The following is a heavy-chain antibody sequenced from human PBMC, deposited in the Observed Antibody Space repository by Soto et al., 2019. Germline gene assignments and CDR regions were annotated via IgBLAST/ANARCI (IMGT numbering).Heavy chain of an antibody. CDR1: GGSISSGGYY. V-gene: IGHV4-31*03. J-gene: IGHJ6*02. D-gene: IGHD3-10*01. CDR3: ARESGSGSYYYYYGMAV. CDR2: IYYSGST. Sequence: KPSETLSLTCTVSGGSISSGGYYWSWIRQHPGKGLEWIGYIYYSGSTYYNPSLKSRVTISVDTSKNQFSLKLSSVTAADTAVYYCARESGSGSYYYYYGMAVWGQGTTVTVYS.